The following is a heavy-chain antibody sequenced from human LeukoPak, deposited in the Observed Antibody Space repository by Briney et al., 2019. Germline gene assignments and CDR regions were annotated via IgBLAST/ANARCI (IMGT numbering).Heavy chain of an antibody. Sequence: GGSLRLSCAASGFTFSSYAMSWVRQAPGKGLEWVSAISGSGGSTYYADSVKGRFTISRDNAKNTLYLQMNSLRAEDTAVYYCARGWDYYDSSVSEGSWFDPWGQGTLVTVSS. D-gene: IGHD3-22*01. CDR2: ISGSGGST. V-gene: IGHV3-23*01. CDR3: ARGWDYYDSSVSEGSWFDP. CDR1: GFTFSSYA. J-gene: IGHJ5*02.